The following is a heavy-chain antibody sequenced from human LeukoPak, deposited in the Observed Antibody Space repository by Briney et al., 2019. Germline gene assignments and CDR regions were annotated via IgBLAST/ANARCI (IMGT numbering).Heavy chain of an antibody. V-gene: IGHV3-23*01. Sequence: GGSLRLSCAASGFTFSSYSMRWVRQAQRKGLEWVSVISGSGGNTYYADSVKGRFTISRDNSKNTLYLQLNSPRAEDTAVYYCAKQLGYCSDGSCYFPYWGQGTLVTVSS. D-gene: IGHD2-15*01. J-gene: IGHJ4*02. CDR3: AKQLGYCSDGSCYFPY. CDR1: GFTFSSYS. CDR2: ISGSGGNT.